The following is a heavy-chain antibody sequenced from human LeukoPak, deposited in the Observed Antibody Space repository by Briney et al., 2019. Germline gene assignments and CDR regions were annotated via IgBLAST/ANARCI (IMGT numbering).Heavy chain of an antibody. V-gene: IGHV3-48*02. J-gene: IGHJ4*02. D-gene: IGHD2-21*01. Sequence: PGGSLRLSCAASGFTFSSYDFNWVRQAPGKGLEWVSYIRSTSSTIYHADSVKGRFTISRDNAKNSLYLQMNSLRDEDTAVYYCARSYSFDYWGQGTLVTVSS. CDR2: IRSTSSTI. CDR3: ARSYSFDY. CDR1: GFTFSSYD.